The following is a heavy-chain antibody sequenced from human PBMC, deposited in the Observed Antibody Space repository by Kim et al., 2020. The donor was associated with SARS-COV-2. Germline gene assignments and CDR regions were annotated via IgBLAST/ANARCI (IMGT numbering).Heavy chain of an antibody. Sequence: GGSLRLSCSASGFTFSSYAMHWVRQAPGKGLEYVSAISSNGGSTYYADSVKGRFTISRDNSKNTLYLQMSSLRAEDTAVYYCVKDFGPINAAAGPEYDNDYCGQGTLVTVSS. CDR2: ISSNGGST. CDR1: GFTFSSYA. CDR3: VKDFGPINAAAGPEYDNDY. V-gene: IGHV3-64D*06. J-gene: IGHJ4*02. D-gene: IGHD6-13*01.